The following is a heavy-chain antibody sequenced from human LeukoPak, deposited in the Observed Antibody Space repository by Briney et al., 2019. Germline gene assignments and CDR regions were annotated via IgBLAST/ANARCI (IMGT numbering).Heavy chain of an antibody. CDR2: ISSNGGST. D-gene: IGHD3-22*01. CDR3: ARVQYYYDSSGYMETPYFDY. Sequence: GGSLRLSCAASGFTFSSYAMSWVRQAPGKGLEYVSAISSNGGSTYYANSVKGRFTISRDNSKNTLYLQMGSLRAEDMAVYYCARVQYYYDSSGYMETPYFDYWGQGTLVTVSS. J-gene: IGHJ4*02. V-gene: IGHV3-64*01. CDR1: GFTFSSYA.